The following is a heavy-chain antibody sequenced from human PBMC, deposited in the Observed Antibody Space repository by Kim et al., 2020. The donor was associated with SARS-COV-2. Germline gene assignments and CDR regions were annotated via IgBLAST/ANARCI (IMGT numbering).Heavy chain of an antibody. Sequence: TTNDAPKFQSRVPITADTPTSTAYMELSSLKSEDTAVYYCAREDSSGFDPWGQGTLVTVSS. J-gene: IGHJ5*02. CDR2: TT. CDR3: AREDSSGFDP. D-gene: IGHD3-22*01. V-gene: IGHV1-69*06.